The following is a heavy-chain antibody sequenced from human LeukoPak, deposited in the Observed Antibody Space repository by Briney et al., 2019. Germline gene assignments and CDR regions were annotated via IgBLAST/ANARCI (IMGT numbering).Heavy chain of an antibody. Sequence: PSETLSLTCTVSGASINTYYWTWLRQAPGKGLEWIAFNYYSGNTDYNPSLKSRATMSLDTSKNQFSLNLTSMTAADTAIYYCARAIILSGAYYMDVWDKGTTVTVSS. CDR1: GASINTYY. CDR2: NYYSGNT. J-gene: IGHJ6*03. V-gene: IGHV4-59*13. CDR3: ARAIILSGAYYMDV. D-gene: IGHD3-10*01.